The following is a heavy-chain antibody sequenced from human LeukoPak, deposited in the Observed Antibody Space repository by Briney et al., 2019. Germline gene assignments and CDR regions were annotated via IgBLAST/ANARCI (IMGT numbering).Heavy chain of an antibody. CDR2: ISYGGSNK. Sequence: GGSLRLSCAASGFTFSSYGMHWVRQAPGKGLEWVAVISYGGSNKYYADSVKGRFTISRDNSKNTLYLQMNSLRAEDTAVYYCAKDVRTHREYSYGEIYGDYWGQGTLVTVSS. V-gene: IGHV3-30*18. CDR3: AKDVRTHREYSYGEIYGDY. J-gene: IGHJ4*02. CDR1: GFTFSSYG. D-gene: IGHD5-18*01.